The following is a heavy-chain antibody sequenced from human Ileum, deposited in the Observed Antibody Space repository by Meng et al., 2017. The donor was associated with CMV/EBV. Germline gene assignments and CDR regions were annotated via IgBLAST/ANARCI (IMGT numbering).Heavy chain of an antibody. CDR1: GFTFIDCY. D-gene: IGHD1-1*01. V-gene: IGHV1-2*02. CDR2: IDLNSGVT. Sequence: SCKASGFTFIDCYLHWVRLAPGRGLEWMGWIDLNSGVTNYPRKFQGRVTMTRDTSITTAYMDLFGLTSDDTALYFCARDPPRTTTFDYWGQGTLVTVSS. J-gene: IGHJ4*02. CDR3: ARDPPRTTTFDY.